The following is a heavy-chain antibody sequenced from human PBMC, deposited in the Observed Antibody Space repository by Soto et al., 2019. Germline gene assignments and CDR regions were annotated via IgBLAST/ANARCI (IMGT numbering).Heavy chain of an antibody. CDR1: GGTFSSYT. D-gene: IGHD6-13*01. CDR3: ARGEIAAAGTFYYYGMDV. J-gene: IGHJ6*02. CDR2: SIPILGIA. V-gene: IGHV1-69*02. Sequence: QVQLVQSGAEVKKPGSSVKVSCKASGGTFSSYTISWVRQAPGQGLEWMGRSIPILGIANYAQKFQGRVTITADKSTSTAYMELSSLRSEDTAVYYCARGEIAAAGTFYYYGMDVWGQGTTVTVSS.